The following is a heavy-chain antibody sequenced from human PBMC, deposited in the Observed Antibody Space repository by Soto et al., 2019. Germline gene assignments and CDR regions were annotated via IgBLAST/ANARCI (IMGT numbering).Heavy chain of an antibody. CDR2: ISYDGSNK. D-gene: IGHD6-19*01. V-gene: IGHV3-30*18. CDR1: GFTFSSYG. J-gene: IGHJ6*02. Sequence: GGSLRLSCAASGFTFSSYGMHWVRQAPGKGLEWVAVISYDGSNKYYADSVKGRFTISRDNSKNTLYLQMSSLRAEDTAVYYCVKDGSSGWPYYYDMDVWGQGTTVTVSS. CDR3: VKDGSSGWPYYYDMDV.